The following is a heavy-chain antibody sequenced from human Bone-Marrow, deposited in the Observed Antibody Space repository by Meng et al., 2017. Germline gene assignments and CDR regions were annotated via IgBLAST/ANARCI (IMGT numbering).Heavy chain of an antibody. J-gene: IGHJ4*02. CDR1: GFTFSSYG. V-gene: IGHV3-33*01. CDR3: ARGFGDFPLDY. D-gene: IGHD3-10*01. Sequence: GESLKISCAASGFTFSSYGMHWVRQAPGKGLEWVAVIWYDGSNKYYADSVKGRFTISRDNSKNTLYLQMNSLRAEDTAVYSCARGFGDFPLDYWGQGTLVTVSS. CDR2: IWYDGSNK.